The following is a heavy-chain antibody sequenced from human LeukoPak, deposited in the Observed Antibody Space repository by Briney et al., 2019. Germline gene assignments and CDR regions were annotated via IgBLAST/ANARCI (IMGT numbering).Heavy chain of an antibody. J-gene: IGHJ4*02. CDR2: IKEEGSEK. CDR3: ASRATVTSG. D-gene: IGHD4-17*01. Sequence: GGSLRLSCAVSGFTFSSYWMSWVRQAPGKGLEWVASIKEEGSEKHYVDSVKGRFTISRDNAKNSLYLQMNSLRAEDTAVYYCASRATVTSGWGQGTLVTVSS. V-gene: IGHV3-7*01. CDR1: GFTFSSYW.